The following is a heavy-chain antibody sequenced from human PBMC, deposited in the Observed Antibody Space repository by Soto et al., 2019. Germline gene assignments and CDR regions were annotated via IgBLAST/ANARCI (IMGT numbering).Heavy chain of an antibody. D-gene: IGHD2-2*01. CDR1: GFTFSSYG. CDR3: ARDKVPAAIYGMDV. CDR2: IWYDGSNK. J-gene: IGHJ6*02. V-gene: IGHV3-33*01. Sequence: GGSLRLSCAASGFTFSSYGMHWVRQAPGKGLEWVAVIWYDGSNKYYADSVKGRFTISRDNSKNTLYLQMNSLRAEDTAVYYCARDKVPAAIYGMDVWGQGTTVTVSS.